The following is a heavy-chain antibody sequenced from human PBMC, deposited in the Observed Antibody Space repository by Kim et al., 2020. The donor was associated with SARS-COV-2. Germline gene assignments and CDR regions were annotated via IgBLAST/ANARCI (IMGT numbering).Heavy chain of an antibody. D-gene: IGHD3-3*01. V-gene: IGHV3-48*02. CDR3: ARDPYFTIFGVAPPFYY. CDR1: GFTFSSYS. CDR2: ISSSSSTI. J-gene: IGHJ6*01. Sequence: GGSLRLSCAASGFTFSSYSMNWVRQAPGKGLEWGSYISSSSSTIYYADSGKGRFTISRDNAKNSLYLQMKSLRDEETAVYYCARDPYFTIFGVAPPFYY.